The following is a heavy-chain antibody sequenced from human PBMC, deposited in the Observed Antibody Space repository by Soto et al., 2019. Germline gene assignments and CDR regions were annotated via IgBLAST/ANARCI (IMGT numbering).Heavy chain of an antibody. Sequence: GESLKISCKGSGYSFTSYWIGWVRQMPGKGLEWMGIIYPGDSDTRYSPSFQGQVTISADKSISTAYLQWSSLKASDTAMYYCASMTYYYDSSGYPHPSQFDYWGQVTLVTVST. J-gene: IGHJ4*02. CDR3: ASMTYYYDSSGYPHPSQFDY. CDR1: GYSFTSYW. D-gene: IGHD3-22*01. V-gene: IGHV5-51*03. CDR2: IYPGDSDT.